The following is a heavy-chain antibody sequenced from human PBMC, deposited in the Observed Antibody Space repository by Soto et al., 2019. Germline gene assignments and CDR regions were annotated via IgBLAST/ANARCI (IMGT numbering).Heavy chain of an antibody. V-gene: IGHV3-23*01. CDR3: ARGGYTTPYDY. Sequence: GGSLRLSCVASGFTFSSHSMTWVRQAPGKGLEWVSTIRANGGSTYYGDSVNGRFTIARDNSKNTLYLHMNSLRAGDTAQYYCARGGYTTPYDYWGQGTLVTVSS. D-gene: IGHD2-2*02. CDR2: IRANGGST. CDR1: GFTFSSHS. J-gene: IGHJ4*02.